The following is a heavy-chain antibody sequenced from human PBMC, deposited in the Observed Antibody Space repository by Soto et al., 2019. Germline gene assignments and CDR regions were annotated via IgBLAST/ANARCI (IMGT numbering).Heavy chain of an antibody. V-gene: IGHV4-31*03. J-gene: IGHJ5*01. D-gene: IGHD3-22*01. CDR1: GGPFRHGAYY. CDR3: ARSAKSYYEGSGYHPTDHFVS. Sequence: LSLTCTVSGGPFRHGAYYWSWIRQLPGKGLKWIGYIYYRANTEYNPSLRSRVIISIDTFKNQFSLRLNSVTAADTALYYCARSAKSYYEGSGYHPTDHFVSGAQETLVNVST. CDR2: IYYRANT.